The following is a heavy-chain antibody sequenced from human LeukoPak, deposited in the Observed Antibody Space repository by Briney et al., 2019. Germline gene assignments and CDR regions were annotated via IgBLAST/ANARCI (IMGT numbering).Heavy chain of an antibody. J-gene: IGHJ4*02. CDR1: GFTFSNYA. V-gene: IGHV3-23*01. CDR3: ARERKYSSSWYTVDY. D-gene: IGHD6-13*01. CDR2: ISESGGGR. Sequence: GGSLRLSCAASGFTFSNYALSWVRQAPGKGLEWVSAISESGGGRHYADSVKGRFTISRDSSKSTVSLQMNSLRVEDTAIYYCARERKYSSSWYTVDYWGQGTLVTVSS.